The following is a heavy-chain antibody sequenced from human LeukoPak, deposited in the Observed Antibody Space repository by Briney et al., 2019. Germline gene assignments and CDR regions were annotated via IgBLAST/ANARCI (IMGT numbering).Heavy chain of an antibody. J-gene: IGHJ3*01. Sequence: GGSLRLSCTASGFNFGDYGFSWVRQAPGKGLQWLTFIRSNAQSGAPEYAASVKGRFTVSRDDSKSIAYLQIDSLKTEDTAVYYCTRARYYGSASYYSDAFDVWGQGTLVTVSS. CDR1: GFNFGDYG. V-gene: IGHV3-49*04. D-gene: IGHD3-10*01. CDR2: IRSNAQSGAP. CDR3: TRARYYGSASYYSDAFDV.